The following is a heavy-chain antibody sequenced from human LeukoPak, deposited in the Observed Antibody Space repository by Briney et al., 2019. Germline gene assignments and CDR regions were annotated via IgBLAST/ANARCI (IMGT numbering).Heavy chain of an antibody. CDR2: ISGSGGST. V-gene: IGHV3-23*01. D-gene: IGHD3-22*01. J-gene: IGHJ4*02. CDR1: GFTFSSYA. Sequence: GGSLRLSCAASGFTFSSYAMSWVRQAPGKGLEWVSAISGSGGSTYYADSVKGRFTISRDNSKNTPYLQMNSLRAEDTAVYYCAKIKPDYDRSGYNDYWGQGTLVTVSS. CDR3: AKIKPDYDRSGYNDY.